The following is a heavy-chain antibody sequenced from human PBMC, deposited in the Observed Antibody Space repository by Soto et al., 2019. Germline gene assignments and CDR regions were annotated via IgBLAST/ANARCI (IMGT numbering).Heavy chain of an antibody. CDR2: VSPLSGTP. Sequence: QLQVVQSGAELKKPGSSVKVSCKAAEHTFNNFGVAWVRQAPGQRLEWMGGVSPLSGTPKIAQIFQGRVTITAVTSVNTVYMELEGLTSEDTAVYYCARLFDFAILPPGYGLDVWGQGATVTV. CDR1: EHTFNNFG. J-gene: IGHJ6*02. V-gene: IGHV1-69*06. D-gene: IGHD3-3*01. CDR3: ARLFDFAILPPGYGLDV.